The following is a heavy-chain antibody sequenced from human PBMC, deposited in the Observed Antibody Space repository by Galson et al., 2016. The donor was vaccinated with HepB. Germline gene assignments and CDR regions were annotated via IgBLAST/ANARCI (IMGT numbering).Heavy chain of an antibody. CDR1: GFTFSSYA. Sequence: SLRLSCAVSGFTFSSYAMSWVRQAPGKGLEWVSGISGSDGSTYNADSVKGRFTISRDNSKNTLYLQMNSLRAEDTAVYYCAKEQYGLGNYIDYWGQGTLVTVSS. CDR3: AKEQYGLGNYIDY. J-gene: IGHJ4*02. V-gene: IGHV3-23*01. CDR2: ISGSDGST. D-gene: IGHD3-10*01.